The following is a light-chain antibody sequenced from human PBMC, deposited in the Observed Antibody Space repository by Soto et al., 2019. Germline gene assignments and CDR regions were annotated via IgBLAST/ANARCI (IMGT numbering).Light chain of an antibody. V-gene: IGKV1-27*01. CDR2: AAS. Sequence: DIQMTQSPSSLSASVGDRVTITCRTSQDISNYLAWYQQKPGKAPKLLIYAASTLQSGVPSRFSGGGSGTDVSLTISSLQPEDVATYYCQKYNSAPHTFGGGTKVEIQ. J-gene: IGKJ4*01. CDR3: QKYNSAPHT. CDR1: QDISNY.